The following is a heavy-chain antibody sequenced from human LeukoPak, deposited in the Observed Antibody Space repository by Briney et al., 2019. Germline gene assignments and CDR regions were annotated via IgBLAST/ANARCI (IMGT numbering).Heavy chain of an antibody. CDR3: AKCDFWSGYPFYYGMDA. D-gene: IGHD3-3*01. CDR2: IYYYGST. Sequence: LETLSLTCTVSGGSITSYYWTWIRQPPGKGLEWIGYIYYYGSTNYNPSLKSRVTISVDTSKNQFFLRLSSVTAADTAVYYCAKCDFWSGYPFYYGMDAWGQGTTVTVSS. CDR1: GGSITSYY. J-gene: IGHJ6*02. V-gene: IGHV4-59*08.